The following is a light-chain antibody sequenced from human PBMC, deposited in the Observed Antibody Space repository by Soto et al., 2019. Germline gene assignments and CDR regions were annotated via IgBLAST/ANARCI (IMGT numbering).Light chain of an antibody. CDR2: AAP. V-gene: IGKV3-20*01. CDR3: QQYGSSPYT. J-gene: IGKJ2*01. CDR1: QIVSSGF. Sequence: EIVLTQSPGTLALSPGDRATLSCRASQIVSSGFVSWYQQTPGQAPRLLIYAAPSRATGIPSRFSGSGSGTDFPLTISRLEPVDLAVYCWQQYGSSPYTFGLGTKVDIK.